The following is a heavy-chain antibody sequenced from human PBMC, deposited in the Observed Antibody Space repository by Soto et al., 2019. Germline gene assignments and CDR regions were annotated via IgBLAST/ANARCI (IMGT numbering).Heavy chain of an antibody. V-gene: IGHV4-59*01. CDR3: AREGNLGRWIQPLDS. CDR2: IHYNGNT. CDR1: GESISSYC. Sequence: SETMSVTCTVSGESISSYCWSWIRKTPGKGLEWIGNIHYNGNTKYSPSLKSRVTMSVDTSKNHFSLKLISVTTADTAVYFCAREGNLGRWIQPLDSWGQGTLVTVSS. J-gene: IGHJ4*02. D-gene: IGHD2-2*03.